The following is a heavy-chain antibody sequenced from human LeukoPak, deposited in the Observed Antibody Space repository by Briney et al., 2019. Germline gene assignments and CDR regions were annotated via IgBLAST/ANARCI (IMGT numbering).Heavy chain of an antibody. CDR1: GYNFPSYG. CDR2: ISGYNGNT. CDR3: ASGREGYNPSDY. J-gene: IGHJ4*02. D-gene: IGHD5-24*01. V-gene: IGHV1-18*01. Sequence: ASVKVSCKASGYNFPSYGVSWVRQAPGQGLEWMGWISGYNGNTNYEQKYQGRVTLTTDTSTSTAYMEVRSLRSDDTAVYYCASGREGYNPSDYWGQGTLVTVSS.